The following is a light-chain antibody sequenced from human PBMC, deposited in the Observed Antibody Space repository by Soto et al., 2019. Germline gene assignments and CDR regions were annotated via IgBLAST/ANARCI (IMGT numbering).Light chain of an antibody. Sequence: QSVRTQPRVGAGSPGQSVTIYCTGTSSDIGAYNYVSWYQQHPGKVPKLMVYDVSQRPSGIPDRFSGSKSGNTASLTISGLQAEDEADYYCCSYAGTYIYVFGTGTKVTVL. CDR1: SSDIGAYNY. J-gene: IGLJ1*01. CDR3: CSYAGTYIYV. CDR2: DVS. V-gene: IGLV2-11*01.